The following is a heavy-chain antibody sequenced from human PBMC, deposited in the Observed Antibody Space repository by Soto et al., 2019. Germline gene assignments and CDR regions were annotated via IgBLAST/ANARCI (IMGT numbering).Heavy chain of an antibody. D-gene: IGHD5-12*01. CDR2: IYYSGST. J-gene: IGHJ4*02. Sequence: SETLSLTCTVSGGSISSYYWSWIRQPPGKGLEWIGYIYYSGSTNYNPSLKSRVTISVDTSKNQFSLRLSSVTAADTAVYYCVRVGVATFDYWGQGTLVTVSS. CDR3: VRVGVATFDY. V-gene: IGHV4-59*01. CDR1: GGSISSYY.